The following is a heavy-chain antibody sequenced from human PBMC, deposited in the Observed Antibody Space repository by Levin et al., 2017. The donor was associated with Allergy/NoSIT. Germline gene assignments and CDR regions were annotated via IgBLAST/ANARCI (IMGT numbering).Heavy chain of an antibody. J-gene: IGHJ4*02. CDR1: GFAFSSYW. V-gene: IGHV3-7*01. Sequence: GESLKISCAASGFAFSSYWMNWVRQAPGKGLEWVANIKQDGSEKYYVDSVKGRFTISRDNAKTSLYLQMNSLRAEDTAVYYCATSRTFDYWGQGTQVTVS. CDR3: ATSRTFDY. CDR2: IKQDGSEK.